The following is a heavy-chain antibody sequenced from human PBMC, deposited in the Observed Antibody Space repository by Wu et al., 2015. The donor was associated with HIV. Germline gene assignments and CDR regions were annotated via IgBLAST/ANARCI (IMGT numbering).Heavy chain of an antibody. J-gene: IGHJ4*01. V-gene: IGHV1-24*01. D-gene: IGHD2-2*01. CDR2: FDPAKGET. Sequence: QVQLVQSGAEVKKPGASVKVSCKVSGYTLTELSMHWVRQAPGKGLEWMGGFDPAKGETIFAQKFQGRVTMTDDISTDTAYMELSSLRSEDTAIYYCTTGIVVPSTMLGYLDYWGHGRLVTVSS. CDR3: TTGIVVPSTMLGYLDY. CDR1: GYTLTELS.